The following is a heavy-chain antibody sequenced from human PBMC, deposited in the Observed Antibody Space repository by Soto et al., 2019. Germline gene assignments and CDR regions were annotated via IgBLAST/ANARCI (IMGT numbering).Heavy chain of an antibody. CDR3: ARRKLYGDYVEYFDY. CDR2: IKQDGSEK. V-gene: IGHV3-7*01. Sequence: GGSLRLSCAASGFTFNNYWMSWVRQAPGKGLEWVANIKQDGSEKYYVDSVKGRFTISRDNARNSLYLQMNSLRAEDTAVYYCARRKLYGDYVEYFDYWGQGTLVTVSS. D-gene: IGHD4-17*01. CDR1: GFTFNNYW. J-gene: IGHJ4*02.